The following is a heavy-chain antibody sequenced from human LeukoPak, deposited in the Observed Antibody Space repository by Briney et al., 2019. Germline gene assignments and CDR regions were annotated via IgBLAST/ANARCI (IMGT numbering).Heavy chain of an antibody. D-gene: IGHD5-24*01. J-gene: IGHJ4*02. CDR3: ARSRWGQSAPIDY. V-gene: IGHV1-46*01. CDR2: INPSGGST. Sequence: VASVKVSCKASGYSFTTYYMHWVRQAPGQGLEWMGIINPSGGSTSYAQKFQGRVTITRDTSASTAYMELSSLRSEDTAVYYCARSRWGQSAPIDYWGQGTLVTVSS. CDR1: GYSFTTYY.